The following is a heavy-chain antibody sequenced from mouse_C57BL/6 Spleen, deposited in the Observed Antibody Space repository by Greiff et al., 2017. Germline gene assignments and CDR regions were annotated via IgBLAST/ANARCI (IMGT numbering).Heavy chain of an antibody. Sequence: EVHLVESGPGLAKPSQTLSLTCSVTGYSITSDYWNWIRKFPGNKLEYMGYISYSGSTYYNPSLKSRISITRDTSKNQYYLQLNSVTTEDTATYYCARWEDYGSSDWYFDVWGTGTTVTVSS. CDR2: ISYSGST. CDR1: GYSITSDY. J-gene: IGHJ1*03. D-gene: IGHD1-1*01. CDR3: ARWEDYGSSDWYFDV. V-gene: IGHV3-8*01.